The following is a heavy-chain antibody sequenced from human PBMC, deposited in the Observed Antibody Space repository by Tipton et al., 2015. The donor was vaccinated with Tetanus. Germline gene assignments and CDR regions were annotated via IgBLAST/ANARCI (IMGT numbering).Heavy chain of an antibody. V-gene: IGHV4-61*01. CDR1: GGPITSVNYY. CDR3: ARDSNFYSYSYKGMDV. J-gene: IGHJ6*02. Sequence: GLVKPSQTLSLSCTVSGGPITSVNYYWSWIRQPPGKGLEWIGYVFHSGSTKYNPSLKSRVTISVDTSKNQFSLKLRSVTAADTAVYYCARDSNFYSYSYKGMDVWGQGTTVTVSS. D-gene: IGHD4-11*01. CDR2: VFHSGST.